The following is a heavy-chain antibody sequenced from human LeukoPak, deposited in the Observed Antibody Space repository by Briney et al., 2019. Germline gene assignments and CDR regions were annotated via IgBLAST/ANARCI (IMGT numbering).Heavy chain of an antibody. D-gene: IGHD1-14*01. CDR2: IWYDGSKK. CDR1: QFTFSSYG. V-gene: IGHV3-33*06. CDR3: AKELTVYNRGYYFDY. Sequence: GGSLRLSCAGSQFTFSSYGMHWVRQAPGKGLEGVAVIWYDGSKKYYADSVKGRFTISRDNSKNTLYLQMDSLRAEDTAVYYCAKELTVYNRGYYFDYWGQGTLVTVSS. J-gene: IGHJ4*02.